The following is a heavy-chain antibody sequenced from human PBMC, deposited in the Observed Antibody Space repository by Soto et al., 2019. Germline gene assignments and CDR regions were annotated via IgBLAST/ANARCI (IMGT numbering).Heavy chain of an antibody. J-gene: IGHJ6*03. D-gene: IGHD4-17*01. CDR2: IYYSGST. V-gene: IGHV4-59*01. Sequence: PSETLSRTCSVSGGSISSYYWSCIRQPPRKGLEWIRYIYYSGSTNYNPSLKSRVTISVDPSKNQFSLKLSSVTAADTAVYYCAIFPYGEGYYYYYMDVWGKGTTVTVSS. CDR1: GGSISSYY. CDR3: AIFPYGEGYYYYYMDV.